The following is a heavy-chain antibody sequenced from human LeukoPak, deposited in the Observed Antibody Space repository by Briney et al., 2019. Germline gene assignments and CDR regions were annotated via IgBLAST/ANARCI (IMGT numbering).Heavy chain of an antibody. V-gene: IGHV4-4*07. Sequence: SETLSLTCTVSGNSISSYYWSWIRQPAGKGLEWIGRIYTSGSTNCNPSLKSRVTMSVDTSKNQFSLNLSSVTAADTAFYYCARETTGLARYFDYWGQGTLVTVSS. CDR2: IYTSGST. CDR3: ARETTGLARYFDY. J-gene: IGHJ4*02. D-gene: IGHD4-17*01. CDR1: GNSISSYY.